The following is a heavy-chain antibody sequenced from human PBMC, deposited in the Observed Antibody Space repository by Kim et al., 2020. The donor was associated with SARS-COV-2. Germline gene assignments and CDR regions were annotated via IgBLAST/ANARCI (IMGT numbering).Heavy chain of an antibody. CDR1: GGSFSGYY. CDR2: INHSGST. D-gene: IGHD4-17*01. Sequence: SETLSLTCAVYGGSFSGYYWSWIRQPPGKGLEWIGEINHSGSTNYNPSLKSRVTISVDTSKNQFSLKLSSVTAADTAVYYCARGLPMTTVNLDYYGMDVWGQGTTVTVSS. J-gene: IGHJ6*02. CDR3: ARGLPMTTVNLDYYGMDV. V-gene: IGHV4-34*01.